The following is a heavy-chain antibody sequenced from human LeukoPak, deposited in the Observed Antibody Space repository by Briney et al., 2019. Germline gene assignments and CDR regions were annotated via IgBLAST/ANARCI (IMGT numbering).Heavy chain of an antibody. CDR1: GGTFSSYA. D-gene: IGHD4/OR15-4a*01. V-gene: IGHV1-69*05. J-gene: IGHJ4*02. CDR3: ERGTMVADFDY. Sequence: SVKVSCKASGGTFSSYAISGVQQAPGQGREGMGRIIPIFGTANYAQKSQDRVTNTTDESTSTAYMALSSLRSEDTAVYYCERGTMVADFDYWGQGTLVTVSS. CDR2: IIPIFGTA.